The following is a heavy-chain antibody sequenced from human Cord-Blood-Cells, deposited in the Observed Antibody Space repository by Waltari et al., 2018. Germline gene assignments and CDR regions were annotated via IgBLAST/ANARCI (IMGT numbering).Heavy chain of an antibody. J-gene: IGHJ6*03. CDR3: ARGLDSSGFQGYYYYMDV. CDR2: IYYSGST. D-gene: IGHD3-22*01. V-gene: IGHV4-59*01. CDR1: GGPISSYY. Sequence: QVQLQESGPGLVKPSETLSLPCTVSGGPISSYYWTCIRQPTGKGLEWIGYIYYSGSTNYNPSLKSRVTISVDTSKNQFSLKLSSVTAADTAVYYCARGLDSSGFQGYYYYMDVWGKGTTVTVSS.